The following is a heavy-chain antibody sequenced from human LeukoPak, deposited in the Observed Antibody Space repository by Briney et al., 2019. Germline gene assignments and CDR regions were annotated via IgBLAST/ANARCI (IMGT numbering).Heavy chain of an antibody. CDR3: AKSTTVTTQQRGYFDY. V-gene: IGHV3-30*18. D-gene: IGHD4-11*01. Sequence: GGSLRLSCAASGFTFSSYGMHWVRQDPGKGLEWVAVISYDGSNKYFADSVKGRFTISRDNPKNTLYLQMNSLRAEDTAVYYCAKSTTVTTQQRGYFDYWGQGTLVTVSS. CDR2: ISYDGSNK. CDR1: GFTFSSYG. J-gene: IGHJ4*02.